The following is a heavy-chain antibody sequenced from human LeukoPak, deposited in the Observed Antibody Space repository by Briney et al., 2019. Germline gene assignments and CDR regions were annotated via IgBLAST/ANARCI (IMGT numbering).Heavy chain of an antibody. J-gene: IGHJ3*02. V-gene: IGHV3-30*04. CDR3: ARSYSKWFYDVFDI. CDR1: GFTFSSYA. Sequence: GGSLRLSCAASGFTFSSYAMHWVRQAPGKGLEWVAVISYDGSNKYYADSVKGRFTISRDNSKNTLYLQMNSLRAEDTAVYYCARSYSKWFYDVFDIWGQGTMVTVSS. CDR2: ISYDGSNK. D-gene: IGHD3-22*01.